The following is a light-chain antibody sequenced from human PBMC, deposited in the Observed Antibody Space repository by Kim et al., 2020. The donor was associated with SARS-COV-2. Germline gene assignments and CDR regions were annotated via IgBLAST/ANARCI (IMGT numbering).Light chain of an antibody. CDR2: GNS. CDR1: SSNIGAGYD. CDR3: QYYYSSRSGAVV. Sequence: QSVLTQPPSVSGAPGQRVTISCTGSSSNIGAGYDVHWYQQLPGTAPKLLIYGNSNRPSGVPDRFSGSESGTSAALAVTGLQAEDEADYYCQYYYSSRSGAVVFGGGTQLTVL. J-gene: IGLJ2*01. V-gene: IGLV1-40*01.